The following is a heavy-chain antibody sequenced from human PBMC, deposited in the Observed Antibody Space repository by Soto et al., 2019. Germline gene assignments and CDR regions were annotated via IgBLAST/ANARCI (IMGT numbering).Heavy chain of an antibody. V-gene: IGHV3-23*01. CDR2: LSPECFNT. Sequence: EVDLLESGVGLVQPGGSLRLSCAASDFTFDGHGMSWVRQAPGKGPEWVSTLSPECFNTHYADSVRGRFIISRDNSRNTVDLNMRSVRVEDTAIYYCVSCVSAHFDYWGQGTPVTVSS. J-gene: IGHJ4*02. CDR1: DFTFDGHG. CDR3: VSCVSAHFDY. D-gene: IGHD2-21*01.